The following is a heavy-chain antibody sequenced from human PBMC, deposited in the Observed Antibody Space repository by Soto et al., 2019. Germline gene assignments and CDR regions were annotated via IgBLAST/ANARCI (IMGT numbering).Heavy chain of an antibody. V-gene: IGHV1-46*01. CDR1: GDTFTSYY. CDR3: ARSSGGNFGIIIEGSNWFDP. D-gene: IGHD3-3*01. CDR2: INPHGGST. J-gene: IGHJ5*02. Sequence: GASVKVSCKAPGDTFTSYYLNWVRQAPGQGREWMGVINPHGGSTKYAQKFQGRITMTRDTSRSTVYMELSSLRSDDTAIYYCARSSGGNFGIIIEGSNWFDPWGQGTLVTVSS.